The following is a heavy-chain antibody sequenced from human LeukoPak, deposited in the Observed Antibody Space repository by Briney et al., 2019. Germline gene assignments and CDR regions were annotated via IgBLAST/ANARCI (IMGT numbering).Heavy chain of an antibody. Sequence: PGGTLRLSCAASGFTFSSYGMSWVRQAPGKGLEWVAIISDDGIKKYYADSKKGRFTISRDNSKNTLYLQVNGLRPEDTAVYYCARDGGDKTAYYGDQFDCWGQGTLVTVSS. CDR1: GFTFSSYG. CDR2: ISDDGIKK. J-gene: IGHJ4*02. V-gene: IGHV3-30*05. CDR3: ARDGGDKTAYYGDQFDC. D-gene: IGHD3-9*01.